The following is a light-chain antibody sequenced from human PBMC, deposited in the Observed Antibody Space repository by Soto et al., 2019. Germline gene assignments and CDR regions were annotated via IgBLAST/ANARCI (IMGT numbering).Light chain of an antibody. CDR3: LQRSIGFT. J-gene: IGKJ3*01. CDR1: QSVGSY. V-gene: IGKV3-11*01. Sequence: EIVLTQSPATLSLSPGERATLSCRASQSVGSYLAWYQQKPGQAPRLLIYGASNRAPGIPARFSGSGSGTDFTLTIRSLEPEDFAVYHCLQRSIGFTFGPGTKVDIK. CDR2: GAS.